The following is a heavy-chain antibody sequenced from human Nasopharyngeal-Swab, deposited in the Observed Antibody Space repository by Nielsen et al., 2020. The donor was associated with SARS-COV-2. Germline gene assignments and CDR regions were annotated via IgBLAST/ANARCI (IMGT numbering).Heavy chain of an antibody. D-gene: IGHD2-2*01. CDR2: INAGNGNT. V-gene: IGHV1-3*01. J-gene: IGHJ5*02. Sequence: WVRQAPGQRLEWMGWINAGNGNTKYSQKFQGRVTITRDTSASTAYMELSSLRSEDTAVYYCARAVWVVPAAISPVHNWFDPWGQGTLVTVSS. CDR3: ARAVWVVPAAISPVHNWFDP.